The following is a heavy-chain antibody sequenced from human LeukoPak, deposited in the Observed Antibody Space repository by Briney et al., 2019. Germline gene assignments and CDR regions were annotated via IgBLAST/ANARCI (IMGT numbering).Heavy chain of an antibody. CDR3: ARDSGSRFDY. CDR2: ISSSSSTI. V-gene: IGHV3-48*04. J-gene: IGHJ4*02. D-gene: IGHD1-26*01. Sequence: GSLRLSCAASGFTFSSYSMNWVRQAPGKGLEWVSYISSSSSTIYYADSVKGRFTISRDNAKNSLYLQMNSLRAEDTAVYYCARDSGSRFDYWGQGTLVTVSS. CDR1: GFTFSSYS.